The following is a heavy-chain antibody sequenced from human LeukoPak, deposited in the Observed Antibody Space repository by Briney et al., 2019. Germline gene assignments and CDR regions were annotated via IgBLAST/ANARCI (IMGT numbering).Heavy chain of an antibody. CDR1: GFTLSDHY. Sequence: GGSLRLSCAASGFTLSDHYMSWIRQSPGKGLEWVSYISSTGVVLYYADSVKGRFTISRDNAKNSLYLQMNSLRAEDTAVYYCARDESGDNDAFDIWGQGAMVTVSS. V-gene: IGHV3-11*04. CDR3: ARDESGDNDAFDI. J-gene: IGHJ3*02. CDR2: ISSTGVVL. D-gene: IGHD2-21*01.